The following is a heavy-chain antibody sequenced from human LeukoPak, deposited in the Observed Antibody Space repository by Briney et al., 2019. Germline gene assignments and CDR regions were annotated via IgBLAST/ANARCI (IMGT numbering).Heavy chain of an antibody. Sequence: ASVKVSCKASGYTFTSYDINWVRQAPGQGLEWMGWMNPNSGNTGYAQKFQGRVTMTRNTSISTAYMELSSLRSEDTAVYYCARGAPDYGGNSGGDYWGQGTLVTVSS. CDR3: ARGAPDYGGNSGGDY. J-gene: IGHJ4*02. CDR1: GYTFTSYD. CDR2: MNPNSGNT. V-gene: IGHV1-8*01. D-gene: IGHD4-23*01.